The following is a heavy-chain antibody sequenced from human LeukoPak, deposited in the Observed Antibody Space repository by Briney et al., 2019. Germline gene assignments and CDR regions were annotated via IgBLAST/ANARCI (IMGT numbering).Heavy chain of an antibody. V-gene: IGHV1-69*13. CDR2: IIPIFGKA. J-gene: IGHJ4*02. Sequence: ASVKVSCKASGGTFSSYAISWVRQAPGQGLEWMGGIIPIFGKANYAQKFQGRVTITADESTSTAYMELSSLRSEDTAVYYCARLSTGPTYYYGSGSYYNSDYWGQGTLVTVSS. D-gene: IGHD3-10*01. CDR1: GGTFSSYA. CDR3: ARLSTGPTYYYGSGSYYNSDY.